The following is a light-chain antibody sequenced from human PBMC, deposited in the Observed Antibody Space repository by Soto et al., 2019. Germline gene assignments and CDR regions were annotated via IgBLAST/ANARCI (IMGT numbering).Light chain of an antibody. CDR1: QSLRGW. J-gene: IGKJ5*01. Sequence: DIQMTQSPSTLSSSVGDSVTITCRASQSLRGWFAWYQQRPGKAPKALIYDASTLANGVPSRLNGSGSGTEFTLTISSMQDDDFATYYRQQYMTYSTFGQGTRLEIK. CDR2: DAS. CDR3: QQYMTYST. V-gene: IGKV1-5*01.